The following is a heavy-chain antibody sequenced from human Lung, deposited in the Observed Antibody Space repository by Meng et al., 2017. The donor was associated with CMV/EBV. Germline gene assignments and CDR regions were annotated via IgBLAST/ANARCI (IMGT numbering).Heavy chain of an antibody. D-gene: IGHD3-22*01. CDR1: GFTFSNYA. Sequence: GESLKISCAASGFTFSNYAMNWVRQAPGKGLEWVSVIYSDGSSTYYADSVKGRFTISRDNSKNTLDLQMNSLRAEDTAVYYCAKGDDSGWSPFDYWGQGTXVTVDS. V-gene: IGHV3-23*03. CDR2: IYSDGSST. J-gene: IGHJ4*02. CDR3: AKGDDSGWSPFDY.